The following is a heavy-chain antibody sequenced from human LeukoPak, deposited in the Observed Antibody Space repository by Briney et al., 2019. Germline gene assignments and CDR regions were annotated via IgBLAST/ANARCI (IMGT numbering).Heavy chain of an antibody. CDR3: TRAVAADDFSPGY. D-gene: IGHD3/OR15-3a*01. CDR1: GFTFSSCS. V-gene: IGHV3-21*01. Sequence: PGGSLRLSCVASGFTFSSCSMNWVRQAPGKGLEWVSCISSTSRYIYYADPVKGRFTISRDNAKNSVYLQMNSLRAEDTAVYYCTRAVAADDFSPGYWGQGTLVTVSS. J-gene: IGHJ4*02. CDR2: ISSTSRYI.